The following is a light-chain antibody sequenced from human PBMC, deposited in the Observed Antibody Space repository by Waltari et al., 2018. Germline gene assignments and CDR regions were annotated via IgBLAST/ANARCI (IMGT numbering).Light chain of an antibody. CDR1: RSVDTY. V-gene: IGKV3-15*01. J-gene: IGKJ2*01. Sequence: ETVMPQSPATLSVSPGERASLYCGASRSVDTYVAWYQQKVGQSPRLIIYNASTRASGVPARFSGSGSGTAFTLIINDLQTDDSALYFCQQYGTWPPDTFGQGTKVEIK. CDR2: NAS. CDR3: QQYGTWPPDT.